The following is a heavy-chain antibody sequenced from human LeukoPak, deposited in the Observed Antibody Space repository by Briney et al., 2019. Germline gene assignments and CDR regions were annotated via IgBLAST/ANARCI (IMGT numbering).Heavy chain of an antibody. CDR3: AKFLGILWFGELSHYYYYMDV. CDR2: ISGSGGST. V-gene: IGHV3-23*01. CDR1: GFTFSSYA. J-gene: IGHJ6*03. D-gene: IGHD3-10*01. Sequence: PGGSLRLSCAASGFTFSSYAMSWVRQAPGKGLEWVSTISGSGGSTYYADSVKGRFTISRDNSKNTLYLQMNSLRAEDTAVYYCAKFLGILWFGELSHYYYYMDVWGKGTTVTISS.